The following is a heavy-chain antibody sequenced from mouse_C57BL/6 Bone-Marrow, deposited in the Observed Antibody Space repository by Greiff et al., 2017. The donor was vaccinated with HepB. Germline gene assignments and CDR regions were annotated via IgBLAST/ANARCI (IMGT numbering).Heavy chain of an antibody. V-gene: IGHV1-64*01. CDR1: GYTFTSYW. D-gene: IGHD1-1*01. CDR3: ARSGLLRFDY. Sequence: QVQLQQPGAELVKPGASVKLSCKASGYTFTSYWMHWVKQRPGQGLEWIGMIHPNSGSTNYNEKFKSKATLTVDKSSITAYMQLSSLTSEDSAVYYCARSGLLRFDYWGQGTTLTVSS. CDR2: IHPNSGST. J-gene: IGHJ2*01.